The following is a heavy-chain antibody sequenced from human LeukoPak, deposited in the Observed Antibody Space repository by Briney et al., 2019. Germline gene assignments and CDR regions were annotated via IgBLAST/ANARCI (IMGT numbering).Heavy chain of an antibody. Sequence: SVKVSCKASGGTFSSYGISWVRQAPGQGLDWMGGIILIFGTANYAQKFQGRVTITADESTSTAYMELSSLRSEDTAVYYCASGVYYDSSGYSFEYWGQGALVTVSS. CDR3: ASGVYYDSSGYSFEY. CDR2: IILIFGTA. D-gene: IGHD3-22*01. J-gene: IGHJ4*02. CDR1: GGTFSSYG. V-gene: IGHV1-69*13.